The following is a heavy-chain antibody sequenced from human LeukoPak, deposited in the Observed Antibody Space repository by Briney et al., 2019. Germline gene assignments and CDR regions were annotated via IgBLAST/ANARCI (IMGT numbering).Heavy chain of an antibody. CDR1: GFTFSSHA. Sequence: GGSLRLSCAASGFTFSSHAMSWARQAPGKGLEWVSSLSGSGGSTYHADSVKGRFSISRDNSKNTLYLQLNSLRAEDTAVYYCAKGGSTSRVTTSRVVFGYYYYMDVWGKGTPVTVSS. CDR3: AKGGSTSRVTTSRVVFGYYYYMDV. CDR2: LSGSGGST. V-gene: IGHV3-23*01. D-gene: IGHD4-17*01. J-gene: IGHJ6*03.